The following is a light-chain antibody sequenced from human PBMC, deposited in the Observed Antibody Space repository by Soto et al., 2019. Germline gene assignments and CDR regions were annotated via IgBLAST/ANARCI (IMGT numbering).Light chain of an antibody. CDR2: LKNDGSH. CDR3: QTWDTGIQV. J-gene: IGLJ2*01. Sequence: QLVLTQSPSASSSPGASVKLTCTLSSGDSTYTIAWHQQHPGKGPRYLMRLKNDGSHTKGDGIPDRFSGSSFGAERYLTISSLQSEDEADYYCQTWDTGIQVFGAGTKLTV. V-gene: IGLV4-69*01. CDR1: SGDSTYT.